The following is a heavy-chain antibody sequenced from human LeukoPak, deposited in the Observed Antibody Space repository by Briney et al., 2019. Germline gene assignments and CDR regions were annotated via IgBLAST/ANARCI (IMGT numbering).Heavy chain of an antibody. CDR2: IYYNGST. Sequence: SETLSLTCTVSGGSISSYYWSWIRQPPGKGLEWIGYIYYNGSTNYNPSLKSRVTISVDTSKNQFSLKLSSVTAADTAVYYCARRLAMVRGVILSHRFDPWGQGTLVTVSS. CDR3: ARRLAMVRGVILSHRFDP. V-gene: IGHV4-59*08. CDR1: GGSISSYY. D-gene: IGHD3-10*01. J-gene: IGHJ5*02.